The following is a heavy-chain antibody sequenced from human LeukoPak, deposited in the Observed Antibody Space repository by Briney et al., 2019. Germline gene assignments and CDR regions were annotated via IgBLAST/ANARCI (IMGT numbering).Heavy chain of an antibody. CDR1: GYTFTSYG. J-gene: IGHJ6*02. CDR2: ISAYNANT. V-gene: IGHV1-18*01. CDR3: AREDYGSGSYYNSNPDYYYYGMDV. D-gene: IGHD3-10*01. Sequence: ASVKVSCKASGYTFTSYGISWVRQAPGQGLEWMGWISAYNANTNYAQKLQGRVTMTTDTSTSTAYMELRSLRSDDTAVYYCAREDYGSGSYYNSNPDYYYYGMDVWGQGTTATVSS.